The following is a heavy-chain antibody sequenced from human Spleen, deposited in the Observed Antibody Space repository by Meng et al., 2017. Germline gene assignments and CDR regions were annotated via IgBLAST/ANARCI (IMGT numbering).Heavy chain of an antibody. V-gene: IGHV1-69*01. Sequence: VTLVECGAAVEVSGAAVKSSCNALWDSFIDYVTAWVRQAPGQGLEWMGGIIPMDGATNYAQRLQARVTITADESTSTAYMELRSLRSDDTAVYYCARDLHHWYYYDSSGSIGAEYFQHWGQGTLVTVSS. CDR1: WDSFIDYV. J-gene: IGHJ1*01. D-gene: IGHD3-22*01. CDR3: ARDLHHWYYYDSSGSIGAEYFQH. CDR2: IIPMDGAT.